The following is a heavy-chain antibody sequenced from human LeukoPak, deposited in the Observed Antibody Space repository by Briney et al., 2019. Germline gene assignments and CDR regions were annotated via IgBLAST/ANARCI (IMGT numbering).Heavy chain of an antibody. V-gene: IGHV4-59*01. CDR3: ARGVGELDDY. Sequence: PSETLSLTCTVSGGSISSYYWSWIRQPPGKGLEWIGYIYYSGSTNYNPSLKSRVTTSVDTSKNQFSLKLSSVTAADTAVYYCARGVGELDDYWGQGTLVTVSS. J-gene: IGHJ4*02. CDR2: IYYSGST. CDR1: GGSISSYY. D-gene: IGHD3-16*01.